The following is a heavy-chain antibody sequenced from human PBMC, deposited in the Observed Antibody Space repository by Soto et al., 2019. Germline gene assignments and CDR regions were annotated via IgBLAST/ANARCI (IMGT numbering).Heavy chain of an antibody. J-gene: IGHJ4*02. D-gene: IGHD5-12*01. Sequence: EVQLLESGGGLVQPGGSLRLSCAASGFTFSSYAVSWVRQAPGKGLEWVSAISGSGGSTYYADSVKGRFTISRDNSKNTLYLQMNSLRAEDTAVYYCAKTGNDGVVATGYWGQGTLVTVSS. CDR2: ISGSGGST. CDR1: GFTFSSYA. CDR3: AKTGNDGVVATGY. V-gene: IGHV3-23*01.